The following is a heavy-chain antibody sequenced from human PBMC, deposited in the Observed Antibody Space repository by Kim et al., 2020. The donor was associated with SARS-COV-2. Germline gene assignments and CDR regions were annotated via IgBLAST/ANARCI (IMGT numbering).Heavy chain of an antibody. Sequence: SETLSLTCAVYGGSFSGYYWSWIRQPPGKGLEWIGEINHSGSTNYNPSLKSRVTISVDTSKNQFSLKLSSVTAADTAVYYCARDYSGYELWGQGTLVTVSS. V-gene: IGHV4-34*01. D-gene: IGHD5-12*01. J-gene: IGHJ4*02. CDR2: INHSGST. CDR3: ARDYSGYEL. CDR1: GGSFSGYY.